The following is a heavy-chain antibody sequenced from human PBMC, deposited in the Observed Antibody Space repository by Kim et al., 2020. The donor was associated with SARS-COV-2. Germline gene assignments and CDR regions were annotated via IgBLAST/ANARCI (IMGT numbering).Heavy chain of an antibody. J-gene: IGHJ4*02. CDR3: ARGSGPEQWLVQLDY. V-gene: IGHV3-66*02. CDR1: GFTVSSNY. CDR2: IYSGGST. D-gene: IGHD6-19*01. Sequence: GGSLRLSCAASGFTVSSNYMSWVRQAPGKGLEWVSVIYSGGSTYYADSVKGRFTISRDNSKNTLYLQMNSLRAEDTAVYYCARGSGPEQWLVQLDYWGQGTLVTVSS.